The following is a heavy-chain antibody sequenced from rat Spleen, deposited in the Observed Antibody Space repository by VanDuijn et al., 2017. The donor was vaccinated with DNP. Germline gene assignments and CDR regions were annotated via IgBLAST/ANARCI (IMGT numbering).Heavy chain of an antibody. J-gene: IGHJ4*01. V-gene: IGHV5-58*01. CDR2: INDDGGTT. CDR1: GFTFSGYW. CDR3: TTLITFMSG. D-gene: IGHD1-1*01. Sequence: EVQLVETGGGLVQPGRSLKLSCVASGFTFSGYWMYWIRQAPGKGLEWVGCINDDGGTTYYPDSVKGRFTISRNNVENTVYLQINSLRSEDTATYYCTTLITFMSGWSQGTSVTVSS.